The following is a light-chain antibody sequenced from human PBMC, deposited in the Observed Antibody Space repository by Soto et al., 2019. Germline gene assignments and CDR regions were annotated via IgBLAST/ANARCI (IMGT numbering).Light chain of an antibody. Sequence: DIQMTQSPSSLSASVGDRVTITCRASQDISVYLAWYQQKPGKVPKLLIYSAPTLQSGVPSRFSGSGSGTDFTLTISSLQPEDVATYYCQKFNTAPLTFGQGTRLEMK. CDR2: SAP. V-gene: IGKV1-27*01. J-gene: IGKJ5*01. CDR1: QDISVY. CDR3: QKFNTAPLT.